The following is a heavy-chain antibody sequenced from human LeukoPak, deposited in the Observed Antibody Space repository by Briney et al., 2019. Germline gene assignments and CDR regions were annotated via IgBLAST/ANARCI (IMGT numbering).Heavy chain of an antibody. Sequence: PGGSLRLSCAASGFTFSSSAMSWVRQAPGKGLEWVSAISGSGGSTYYADSVKGRFTISRDNSKNTLYLQMNSLRAEDTAVYYCAKVDYGDYGMDVWGQGTTVTVSS. CDR3: AKVDYGDYGMDV. V-gene: IGHV3-23*01. D-gene: IGHD4-17*01. CDR1: GFTFSSSA. J-gene: IGHJ6*02. CDR2: ISGSGGST.